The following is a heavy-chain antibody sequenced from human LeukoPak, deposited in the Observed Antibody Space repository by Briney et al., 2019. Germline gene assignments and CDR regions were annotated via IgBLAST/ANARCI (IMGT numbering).Heavy chain of an antibody. Sequence: GGSLRLSCAASGFTFSSFTMSWVRQAPEKGLEWLSVYNGGNDGTYYADSMKGRFTISRDNSKNTLYLQLNSLRTEDTAVYYCAKANGITGTTYWYFDLWGRGTLVTVSS. CDR1: GFTFSSFT. CDR3: AKANGITGTTYWYFDL. D-gene: IGHD1-7*01. CDR2: YNGGNDGT. J-gene: IGHJ2*01. V-gene: IGHV3-23*01.